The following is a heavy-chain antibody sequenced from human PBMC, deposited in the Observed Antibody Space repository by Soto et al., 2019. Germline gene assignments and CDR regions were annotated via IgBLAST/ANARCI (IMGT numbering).Heavy chain of an antibody. J-gene: IGHJ4*02. Sequence: SAQASFYDSGGNFLNSAILWVRQAPGQGLEWRGGILPIFGTPKCAQKFQGRLPISADEFSSTAYMEVNIRRAEDTDVYYGAAGPPWEQHFDYWGQGTLVPVSS. D-gene: IGHD1-26*01. CDR3: AAGPPWEQHFDY. CDR1: GGNFLNSA. V-gene: IGHV1-69*13. CDR2: ILPIFGTP.